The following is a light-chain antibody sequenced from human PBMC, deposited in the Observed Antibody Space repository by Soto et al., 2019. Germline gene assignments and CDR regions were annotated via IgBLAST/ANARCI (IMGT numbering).Light chain of an antibody. CDR3: CSFAGSSTSYVV. CDR2: EVN. V-gene: IGLV2-23*02. J-gene: IGLJ2*01. CDR1: SSDVGNYNL. Sequence: QSALTQPASVSGSPGQSITISCTGTSSDVGNYNLVSWYQHHPGKAPKLMIYEVNKRPSGVSNRFSGSKSGNTASLTISGPQAEDEADYYCCSFAGSSTSYVVFGGGTKVTVL.